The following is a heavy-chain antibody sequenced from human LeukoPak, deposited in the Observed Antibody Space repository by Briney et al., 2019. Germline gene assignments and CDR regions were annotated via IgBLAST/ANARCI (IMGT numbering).Heavy chain of an antibody. V-gene: IGHV3-21*01. CDR1: GFTFSSYS. Sequence: AGGSLRLSCAASGFTFSSYSMNWVRQAPGKGLEWVSSISSSSSYIYYADSVKGRFTISRDNAKNSLYLQMNSLRAEDAAVYYCAVAGANPHYDAFDIWGQGTMVTVSS. CDR3: AVAGANPHYDAFDI. CDR2: ISSSSSYI. J-gene: IGHJ3*02.